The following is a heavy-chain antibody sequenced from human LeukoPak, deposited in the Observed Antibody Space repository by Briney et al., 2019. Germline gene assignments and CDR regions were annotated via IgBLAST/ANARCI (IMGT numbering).Heavy chain of an antibody. CDR1: GFTFSNYD. CDR2: IDNAGDT. D-gene: IGHD3-10*01. Sequence: GGSLRLSCAASGFTFSNYDMHWVRKVTGKGLEWVSGIDNAGDTYYSDSVRGRFTISRENAKNSLYLQVNSLRAEDTAVYYCTRDGTVIRGLPRRAWTFYGMDVWGQGTTVTVSS. J-gene: IGHJ6*02. CDR3: TRDGTVIRGLPRRAWTFYGMDV. V-gene: IGHV3-13*01.